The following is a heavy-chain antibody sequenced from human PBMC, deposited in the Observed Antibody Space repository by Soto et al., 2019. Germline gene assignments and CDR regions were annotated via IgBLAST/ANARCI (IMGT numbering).Heavy chain of an antibody. V-gene: IGHV4-38-2*01. Sequence: SETLSLTCAVSGYPISSGYYWGWIRQSPGKGLEWIGSLYHSGSTNCNPSLKSRVTISIDKSKNQFSLRLTSMTAADTAVYYCAVPGAGDFDYWSQGTLVTVSS. CDR1: GYPISSGYY. CDR3: AVPGAGDFDY. J-gene: IGHJ4*02. D-gene: IGHD6-13*01. CDR2: LYHSGST.